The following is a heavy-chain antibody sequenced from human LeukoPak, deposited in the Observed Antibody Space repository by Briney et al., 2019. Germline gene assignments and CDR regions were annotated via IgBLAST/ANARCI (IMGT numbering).Heavy chain of an antibody. CDR1: GGSISSYY. V-gene: IGHV4-59*08. J-gene: IGHJ4*02. CDR3: ATRGTAMGAFDY. D-gene: IGHD5-18*01. Sequence: SETLSLTCTVSGGSISSYYWSWIRQPPGKGLEWIGYIYYSGSTNYNPSLKSRVTISVDTSKNQFSLKLSSVTAADTAVYYCATRGTAMGAFDYWGQGTLVTVSS. CDR2: IYYSGST.